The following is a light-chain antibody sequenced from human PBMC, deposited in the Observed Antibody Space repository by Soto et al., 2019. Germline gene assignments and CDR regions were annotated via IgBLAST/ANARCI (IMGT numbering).Light chain of an antibody. V-gene: IGLV1-51*01. CDR2: DDN. J-gene: IGLJ1*01. CDR1: SSNIGGNS. CDR3: GSWDSSLSAYV. Sequence: QSVLTQPPSVSAAPGQKVTISCSGSSSNIGGNSVSWYQQPPGTAPKLLIYDDNKRHSGIPDRFSGSKSGTSATLGITGFQTGDEADYYCGSWDSSLSAYVFGTGTKVTVL.